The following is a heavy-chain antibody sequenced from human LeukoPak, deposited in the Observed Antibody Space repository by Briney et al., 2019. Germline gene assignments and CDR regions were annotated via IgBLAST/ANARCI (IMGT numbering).Heavy chain of an antibody. CDR2: MNHSGST. J-gene: IGHJ6*02. Sequence: SETLSLTCAVHGGSFSGYYWSWIRQPPGKGLEWIGEMNHSGSTNYNPSLKSRVTISVDTSKNQFSLKLSSVTAADTAVYYCARDGYYDILTGYGYYGIDVWGQGTTVTVSS. V-gene: IGHV4-34*01. CDR3: ARDGYYDILTGYGYYGIDV. D-gene: IGHD3-9*01. CDR1: GGSFSGYY.